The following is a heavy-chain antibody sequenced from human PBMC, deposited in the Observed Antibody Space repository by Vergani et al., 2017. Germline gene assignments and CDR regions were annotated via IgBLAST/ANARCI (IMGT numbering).Heavy chain of an antibody. CDR3: AGVSSGCNACFDY. D-gene: IGHD6-19*01. V-gene: IGHV4-30-2*01. CDR1: GGSISSGGYS. CDR2: INHSGST. Sequence: QLQLQESGSGLVKPSQTLSLTCAVSGGSISSGGYSWSWIRQPPGKGLEWIGEINHSGSTNYNPSLKSRVTISVDTSKNQFSLKLSSVTAADTSVYYCAGVSSGCNACFDYWGQGTLVTVSS. J-gene: IGHJ4*02.